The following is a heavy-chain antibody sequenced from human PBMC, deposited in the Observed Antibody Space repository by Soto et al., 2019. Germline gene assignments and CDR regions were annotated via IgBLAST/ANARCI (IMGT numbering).Heavy chain of an antibody. Sequence: EVQLLESGGGLVQPGGSLRLSCAASGFTFSSYAMSWVRQAPGKGLEWVSAISGSGGSTYYADSVKGRFTISRDNSKNTLYLQMNSLSAEDTAVYYCAKDQSDLHWYFDLWGRGTLVTVSS. V-gene: IGHV3-23*01. J-gene: IGHJ2*01. CDR3: AKDQSDLHWYFDL. CDR1: GFTFSSYA. CDR2: ISGSGGST.